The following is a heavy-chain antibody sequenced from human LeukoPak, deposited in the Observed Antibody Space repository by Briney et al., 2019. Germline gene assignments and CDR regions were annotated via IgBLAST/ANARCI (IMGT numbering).Heavy chain of an antibody. Sequence: GASVKVSCKASGYTFTTYAMHWWRQAPGQRLEWMGWINAGNGNTKDAQKFQGRVTITRDTSASTAYMELSSLRYEDTAVYYCARAVGQFDYWGQGNLVTVSS. CDR3: ARAVGQFDY. J-gene: IGHJ4*02. V-gene: IGHV1-3*01. CDR1: GYTFTTYA. CDR2: INAGNGNT.